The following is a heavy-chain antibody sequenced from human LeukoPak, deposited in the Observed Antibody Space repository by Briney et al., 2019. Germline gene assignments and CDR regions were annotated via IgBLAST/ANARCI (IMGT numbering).Heavy chain of an antibody. CDR1: GYTFTGYY. CDR3: ARGPQRYCSSTSCYFYNNWFDP. V-gene: IGHV1-2*02. CDR2: INPNSGGT. Sequence: ASVKVSCKASGYTFTGYYMHWVRQAPGQGLEWMGWINPNSGGTNYAQKFQGRVTMTRDTSISTAYMELSRLRSDDTAVYYCARGPQRYCSSTSCYFYNNWFDPWGQGTLVTVSS. D-gene: IGHD2-2*01. J-gene: IGHJ5*02.